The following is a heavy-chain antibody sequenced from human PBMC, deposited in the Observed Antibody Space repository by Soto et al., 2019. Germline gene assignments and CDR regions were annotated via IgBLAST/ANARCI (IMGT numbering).Heavy chain of an antibody. CDR1: GGSISSSSYY. V-gene: IGHV4-39*01. CDR2: IYYSGST. J-gene: IGHJ4*02. Sequence: TSETLSLTCTVSGGSISSSSYYWGWIRQPPGKGLEWIGSIYYSGSTYYNPSLKSRFTISVDTSKNQFSLKLSSVSAADTAVYYGARRRGLWFGEIYWGQGTLITVSS. D-gene: IGHD3-10*01. CDR3: ARRRGLWFGEIY.